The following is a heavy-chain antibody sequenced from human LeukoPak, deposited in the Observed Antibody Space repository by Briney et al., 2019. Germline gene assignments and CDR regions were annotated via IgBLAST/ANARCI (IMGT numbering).Heavy chain of an antibody. CDR3: ARDHWGWSAFDI. V-gene: IGHV1-8*03. Sequence: ASVKVSCKASGYTFTSYDINWVRQATGQGLEWMGWMNPNSGNTGYAQKFQGRVTITRNTSISTAYMELSSLRSEDTAVYYCARDHWGWSAFDIWGQGTMVTVSS. D-gene: IGHD7-27*01. CDR2: MNPNSGNT. CDR1: GYTFTSYD. J-gene: IGHJ3*02.